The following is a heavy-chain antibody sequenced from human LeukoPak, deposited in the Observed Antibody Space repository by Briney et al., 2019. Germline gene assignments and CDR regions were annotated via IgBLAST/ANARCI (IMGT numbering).Heavy chain of an antibody. V-gene: IGHV3-33*06. Sequence: QPGRSLRLSCAASGFTFSSYGMHWVSQAPGKGLEWVAVIWYDGSNKYYADSVKGRFTISRDNSKNTLYLQMNSLRAEDTAVYYCAKGHRYDFWSGYLTPNWFDPWGQGTLVTVSS. CDR3: AKGHRYDFWSGYLTPNWFDP. D-gene: IGHD3-3*01. CDR1: GFTFSSYG. CDR2: IWYDGSNK. J-gene: IGHJ5*02.